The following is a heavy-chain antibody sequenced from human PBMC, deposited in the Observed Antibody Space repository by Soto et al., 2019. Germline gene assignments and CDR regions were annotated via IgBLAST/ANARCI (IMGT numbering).Heavy chain of an antibody. CDR1: GGTFSSYA. CDR2: FNPIFGTA. D-gene: IGHD3-22*01. J-gene: IGHJ4*02. V-gene: IGHV1-69*01. Sequence: QVQLVQSGAEVKKPGSSVMVSCKASGGTFSSYAITWVRQAPGQGLEWMGGFNPIFGTANYAQKFQGRVTITADESTSTAYMEQSSLRSEDTAVYYCAADYYDTSGYYFGYWGQGTLVTVSS. CDR3: AADYYDTSGYYFGY.